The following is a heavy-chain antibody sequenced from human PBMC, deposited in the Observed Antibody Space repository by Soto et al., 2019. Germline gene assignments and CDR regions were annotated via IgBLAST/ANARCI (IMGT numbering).Heavy chain of an antibody. D-gene: IGHD6-6*01. Sequence: SETLSLTCTVSGGSISSGDYYWSWIRQPPGKGLEWIGYIYYSGSTYYNPSLKSRVTISVDTSKNQFSLKLSSVTAADTAVYYCARDWVVAARPGGYYYYYYGMDVWGQGTTVTVSS. CDR3: ARDWVVAARPGGYYYYYYGMDV. J-gene: IGHJ6*02. CDR2: IYYSGST. CDR1: GGSISSGDYY. V-gene: IGHV4-30-4*01.